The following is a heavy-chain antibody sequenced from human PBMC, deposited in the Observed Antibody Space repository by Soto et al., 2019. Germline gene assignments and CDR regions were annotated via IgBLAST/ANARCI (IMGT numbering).Heavy chain of an antibody. CDR3: ARDAQGVFLDY. CDR2: ISAYNGNT. Sequence: QVQLVQSGAEVKKPGASVKVSCKASGYTFTSYGISWVRQAPGQGLEWMGWISAYNGNTNYAQKLQGRVTMTTDTSASTAYMELRTLKSDDTDVYYGARDAQGVFLDYWGQGTLVTVSS. J-gene: IGHJ4*02. D-gene: IGHD3-16*01. V-gene: IGHV1-18*01. CDR1: GYTFTSYG.